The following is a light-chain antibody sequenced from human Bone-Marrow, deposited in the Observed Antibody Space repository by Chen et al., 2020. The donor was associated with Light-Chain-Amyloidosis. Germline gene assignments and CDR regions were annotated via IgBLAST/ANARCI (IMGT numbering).Light chain of an antibody. Sequence: YDLTQPPSVSVSPAQPARIPCSGDALPMQYTYWYQRKPGQAPVLVIFKDSERPSGIPERFSGSSSGTTVTLTISGVQAEDEADYYCQSADSSDTYVVFGGGTQLTVL. CDR2: KDS. J-gene: IGLJ3*02. CDR3: QSADSSDTYVV. V-gene: IGLV3-25*03. CDR1: ALPMQY.